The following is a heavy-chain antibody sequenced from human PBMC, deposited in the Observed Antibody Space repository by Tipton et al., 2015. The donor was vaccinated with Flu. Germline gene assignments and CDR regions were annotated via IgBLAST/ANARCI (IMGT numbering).Heavy chain of an antibody. CDR3: ARDRGWPASLDY. J-gene: IGHJ4*02. CDR1: GGSINYYY. V-gene: IGHV4-59*01. D-gene: IGHD3-10*01. CDR2: SYCTGST. Sequence: TLSLTCSVSGGSINYYYWNWIRQTPGKGLEWIGFSYCTGSTSYNPSLQSRVTISVDTSRNQFSLNLRSVSAADTAVYYCARDRGWPASLDYWGQGILVTVSS.